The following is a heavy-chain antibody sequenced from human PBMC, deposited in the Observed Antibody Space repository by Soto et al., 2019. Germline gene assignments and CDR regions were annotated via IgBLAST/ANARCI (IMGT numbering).Heavy chain of an antibody. CDR1: GFTFSSYS. Sequence: GGSLRLSCAASGFTFSSYSMNWVRQAPGKGLEWVSSISSSSSYIYYADSVKGRFTISRDNAKNSLYLQMNSLRAEDTAVYYCARDPELIPAAPPGGDYWGQGTLVTVSS. V-gene: IGHV3-21*01. D-gene: IGHD2-2*01. CDR3: ARDPELIPAAPPGGDY. J-gene: IGHJ4*02. CDR2: ISSSSSYI.